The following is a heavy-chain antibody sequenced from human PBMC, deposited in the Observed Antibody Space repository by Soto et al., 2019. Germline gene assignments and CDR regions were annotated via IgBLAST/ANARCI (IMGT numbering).Heavy chain of an antibody. D-gene: IGHD4-4*01. Sequence: PSETLSLTCAVYGGSFSGYYWSWIRQPPGKGLEWIGEINHSGSTNYNPSLKSRVTISVDTSKNQFSLKLSSVTAADTAVYYCARGRTVTTLRRQYYFDYWGQGTLVTVSS. CDR3: ARGRTVTTLRRQYYFDY. CDR2: INHSGST. J-gene: IGHJ4*02. CDR1: GGSFSGYY. V-gene: IGHV4-34*01.